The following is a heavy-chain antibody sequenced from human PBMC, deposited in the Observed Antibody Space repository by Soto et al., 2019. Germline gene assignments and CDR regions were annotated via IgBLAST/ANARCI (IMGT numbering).Heavy chain of an antibody. CDR2: INHLETT. D-gene: IGHD1-26*01. V-gene: IGHV4-30-2*01. J-gene: IGHJ4*02. CDR1: GASITVGGYS. Sequence: PLSLSYTVSGASITVGGYSWSWKRQTPGKGLEWIGYINHLETTFYNPSFESRLTLSIDRAKNQFSLKLHSMSAADRAVHFCARGGGSDSFDYWGQGTLVTVSS. CDR3: ARGGGSDSFDY.